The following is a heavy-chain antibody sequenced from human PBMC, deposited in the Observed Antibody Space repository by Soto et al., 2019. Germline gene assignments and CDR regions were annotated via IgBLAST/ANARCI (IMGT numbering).Heavy chain of an antibody. CDR1: NASISTYY. CDR2: IYFTGST. V-gene: IGHV4-59*01. Sequence: PSETLSLTCTVSNASISTYYWSWIRQPPGKGLEWIGYIYFTGSTNYNPSLKSRVTISVDTSKNHFSLKLSSVTAGDTAVYYCARGYCSSASCYTGDYWGQGTLVTVSS. J-gene: IGHJ4*02. CDR3: ARGYCSSASCYTGDY. D-gene: IGHD2-2*02.